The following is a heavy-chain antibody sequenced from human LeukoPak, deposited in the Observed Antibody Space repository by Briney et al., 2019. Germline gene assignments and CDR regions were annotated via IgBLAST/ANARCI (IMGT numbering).Heavy chain of an antibody. V-gene: IGHV1-18*04. D-gene: IGHD3-16*01. J-gene: IGHJ4*02. Sequence: ASVKVSCKASGYTFTSYGISWVRQAPGQGLEWMGWISAYNGNTNYAEKLQGRVTMTTDTSTSTAYMELRSLRSDDTAVYYCARALYDYVWGSYVDYWGQGTLVTVSS. CDR2: ISAYNGNT. CDR1: GYTFTSYG. CDR3: ARALYDYVWGSYVDY.